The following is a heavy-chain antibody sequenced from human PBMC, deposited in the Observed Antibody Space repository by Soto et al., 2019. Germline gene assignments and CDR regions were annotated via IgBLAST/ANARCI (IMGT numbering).Heavy chain of an antibody. D-gene: IGHD7-27*01. CDR1: GFTFSIFA. V-gene: IGHV3-23*01. Sequence: GGSLRLSCAASGFTFSIFAMSWVRQSPGKGLEWVSTISGSGGSTYYADAVKGRFSISRDDSMGTLYLQMKSLRVEDTAIYYCAKEVSLGSTVDLGYWGQGTLVTVSS. CDR3: AKEVSLGSTVDLGY. J-gene: IGHJ4*02. CDR2: ISGSGGST.